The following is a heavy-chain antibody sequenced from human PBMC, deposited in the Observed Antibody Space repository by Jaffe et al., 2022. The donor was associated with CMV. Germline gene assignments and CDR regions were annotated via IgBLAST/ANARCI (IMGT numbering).Heavy chain of an antibody. CDR2: IKSDGSEK. CDR3: AKKARGYTYGYYFDE. J-gene: IGHJ4*02. D-gene: IGHD5-12*01. V-gene: IGHV3-7*03. CDR1: GFIFYDQW. Sequence: EVQLVESGGGLVQPGGSLRLSCKASGFIFYDQWMSWVRQSPDKGLEWVANIKSDGSEKYYLESVKGRFTISRDNGKRSLFLEMNNLRVEDTAIYYCAKKARGYTYGYYFDEWGQGTQVTVSS.